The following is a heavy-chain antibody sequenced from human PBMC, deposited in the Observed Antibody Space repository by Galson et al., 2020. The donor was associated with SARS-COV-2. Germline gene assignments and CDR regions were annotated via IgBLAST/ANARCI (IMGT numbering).Heavy chain of an antibody. J-gene: IGHJ5*02. CDR3: ARPRAYYYGSGSPFGGTYNWFDP. V-gene: IGHV4-39*01. Sequence: SETLSLTCTVSGGSISSSSYYWGWIRQPPGMGLEWIGSIYYSGSTYYNPSLKSRVTISVDTSKNQFSLKLSSVTAADTAVYYCARPRAYYYGSGSPFGGTYNWFDPWGQGTLVTVSS. CDR2: IYYSGST. D-gene: IGHD3-10*01. CDR1: GGSISSSSYY.